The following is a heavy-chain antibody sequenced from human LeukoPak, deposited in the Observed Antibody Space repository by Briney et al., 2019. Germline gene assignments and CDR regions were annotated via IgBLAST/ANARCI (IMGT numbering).Heavy chain of an antibody. CDR2: IYTSGST. Sequence: SETLYLTCTVSGGSISSYYWNWIRQPAGKGLEWIGRIYTSGSTNYNPSLKSRITMSVDTSKKQFSLKLSSVTAADTAVYYCATSYSGSYYDAFDIWGQGTMVTVSS. J-gene: IGHJ3*02. V-gene: IGHV4-4*07. CDR1: GGSISSYY. D-gene: IGHD1-26*01. CDR3: ATSYSGSYYDAFDI.